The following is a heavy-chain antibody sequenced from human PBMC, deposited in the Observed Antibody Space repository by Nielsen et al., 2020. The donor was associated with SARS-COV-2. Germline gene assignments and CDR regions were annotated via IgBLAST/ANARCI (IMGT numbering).Heavy chain of an antibody. Sequence: GESLKISCAASGFTFSSYWMSWVRQAPGKGLEWVANIKQDGSEKYYVDSVKGRFTISRDNAKNSLYLQMNSLRAEDTAVYYCARDYYDSSGYSSLRFDYWGQGTLVTVSS. CDR2: IKQDGSEK. V-gene: IGHV3-7*01. D-gene: IGHD3-22*01. J-gene: IGHJ4*02. CDR3: ARDYYDSSGYSSLRFDY. CDR1: GFTFSSYW.